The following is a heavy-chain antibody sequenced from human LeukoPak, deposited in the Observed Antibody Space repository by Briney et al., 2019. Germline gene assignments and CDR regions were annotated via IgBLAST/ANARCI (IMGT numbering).Heavy chain of an antibody. J-gene: IGHJ4*02. D-gene: IGHD3-22*01. CDR3: AKRGVVIRVILVGFHKEAYYFDF. V-gene: IGHV3-23*01. CDR1: GLTLSNYG. Sequence: PGGSLRLSCAVSGLTLSNYGMSWVRQAPGKGLEWVAGISDSGGRTNYADSVKGRFTISRENPKNTLYMQMNSLRAEDTAVYFCAKRGVVIRVILVGFHKEAYYFDFWGQGALVTVSS. CDR2: ISDSGGRT.